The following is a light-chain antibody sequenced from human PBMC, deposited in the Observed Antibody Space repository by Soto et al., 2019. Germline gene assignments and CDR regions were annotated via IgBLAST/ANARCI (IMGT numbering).Light chain of an antibody. Sequence: EIVLTQSPATLSLSPGERATLSCRAGQSLNNYLAWYQQKPGQAPRLLIYDASTRATGIPARFSGSGSGTDFTLTISSLEPEDFAVYYCQQRSNWPLTFGGGTKVDIK. CDR1: QSLNNY. J-gene: IGKJ4*01. CDR3: QQRSNWPLT. CDR2: DAS. V-gene: IGKV3-11*01.